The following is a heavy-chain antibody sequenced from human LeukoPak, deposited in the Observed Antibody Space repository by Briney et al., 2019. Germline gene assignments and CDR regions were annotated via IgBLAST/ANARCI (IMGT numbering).Heavy chain of an antibody. D-gene: IGHD5-18*01. CDR2: IKQDGSEK. CDR3: ARDPYFFGGYSYGCDY. J-gene: IGHJ4*02. V-gene: IGHV3-7*03. CDR1: RFTFSSYW. Sequence: SGGSLRLSCAASRFTFSSYWMSWVRQAPGKGLEWVANIKQDGSEKYYVDSVKGRFTISRDNAKNSLYLQMNSLRAEDTAVYYCARDPYFFGGYSYGCDYWGQGTLVTVSS.